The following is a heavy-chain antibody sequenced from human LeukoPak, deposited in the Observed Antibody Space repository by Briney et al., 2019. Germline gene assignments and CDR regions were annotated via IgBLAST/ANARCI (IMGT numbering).Heavy chain of an antibody. J-gene: IGHJ4*02. D-gene: IGHD5-24*01. CDR1: GGSISTYF. Sequence: SETLSLTCTVSGGSISTYFWSWIRQPPGKGLEWIGHIHNSGSTNYNPSLKSRVTISVDTSKNQFSLKLSSVTAADTAVYYCARVDPYYFDYWGQGTLVTVSS. CDR3: ARVDPYYFDY. CDR2: IHNSGST. V-gene: IGHV4-59*08.